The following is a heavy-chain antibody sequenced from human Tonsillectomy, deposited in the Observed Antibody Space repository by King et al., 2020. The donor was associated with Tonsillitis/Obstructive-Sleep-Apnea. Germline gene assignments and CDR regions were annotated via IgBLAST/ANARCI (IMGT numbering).Heavy chain of an antibody. D-gene: IGHD2-2*01. V-gene: IGHV3-48*03. J-gene: IGHJ6*04. CDR3: ARDRYQLDV. Sequence: VQLVESGGGLVQPGGSLRLSCAASAFTFSSYEMNWVRQAPGKGLEWVSYISSSGSTIYYADSVKGRFTISRDNAKNSLYLQMNSLRAEDTAGYYCARDRYQLDVWGKGTTVTVSS. CDR1: AFTFSSYE. CDR2: ISSSGSTI.